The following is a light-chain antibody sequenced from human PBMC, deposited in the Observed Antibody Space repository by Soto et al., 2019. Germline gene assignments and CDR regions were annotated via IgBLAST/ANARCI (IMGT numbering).Light chain of an antibody. V-gene: IGKV1-5*01. Sequence: DIQMTQSPSTLSASVGDNITITCRASQSLSSYLAWYQQKPGRAPKLLIFDASSLERGVPSRFSGSGPGTEFRLTISSLQPDDFATYYCQQYKAFGQGTKVDIK. CDR2: DAS. J-gene: IGKJ1*01. CDR3: QQYKA. CDR1: QSLSSY.